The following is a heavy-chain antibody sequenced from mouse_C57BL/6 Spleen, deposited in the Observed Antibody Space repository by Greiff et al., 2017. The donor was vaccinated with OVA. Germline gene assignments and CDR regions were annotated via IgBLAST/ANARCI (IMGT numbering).Heavy chain of an antibody. CDR1: GFSLTSYG. Sequence: LVESGPGLVAPSQSLSITCTVSGFSLTSYGVHWVRQPPGKGLEWLVVIWSDGSTTYNSALKSRLSISKDNSKSQVFLKMNSLQTDDTAMDYCARGYDVGGYAMDYWGQGTSVTVSS. J-gene: IGHJ4*01. V-gene: IGHV2-6*03. D-gene: IGHD2-2*01. CDR3: ARGYDVGGYAMDY. CDR2: IWSDGST.